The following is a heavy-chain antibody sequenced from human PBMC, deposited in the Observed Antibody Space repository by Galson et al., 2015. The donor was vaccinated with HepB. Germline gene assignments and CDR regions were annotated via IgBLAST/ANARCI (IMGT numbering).Heavy chain of an antibody. J-gene: IGHJ3*02. D-gene: IGHD2-2*02. CDR2: IIPILGIA. V-gene: IGHV1-69*04. CDR3: AREDHCSSTSCYIAFDI. Sequence: SVKVSCKASGGTFSSYTISWVRQAPGQGLEWMGRIIPILGIANYAQKFQGRVTITADKSTSTAYMELSSLRPEDTAVYYCAREDHCSSTSCYIAFDIWGQGTMVTVSS. CDR1: GGTFSSYT.